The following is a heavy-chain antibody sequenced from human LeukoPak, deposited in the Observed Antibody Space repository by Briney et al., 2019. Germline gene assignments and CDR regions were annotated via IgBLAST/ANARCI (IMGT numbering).Heavy chain of an antibody. J-gene: IGHJ5*02. CDR2: ISGSGGST. Sequence: GGSLRLSCAASGFTFSSYAMSWVRQAPGKGLEWVSAISGSGGSTYYADSVKGRFTISRDNSKNTLYLQMNSLRAEDTAVYYCAKDPKGSGSYLVNWFDPWGQGTLVTVSS. D-gene: IGHD3-10*01. CDR3: AKDPKGSGSYLVNWFDP. V-gene: IGHV3-23*01. CDR1: GFTFSSYA.